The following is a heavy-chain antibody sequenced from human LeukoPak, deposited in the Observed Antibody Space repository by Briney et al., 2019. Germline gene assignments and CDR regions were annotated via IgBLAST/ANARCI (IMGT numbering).Heavy chain of an antibody. CDR2: ISYDGSNK. V-gene: IGHV3-30*03. J-gene: IGHJ5*02. D-gene: IGHD3-10*01. CDR1: GFTFSDYY. CDR3: ARESGITMVRGVIP. Sequence: GGSLRLSCAASGFTFSDYYMSWIRQAPGKGLEWVAVISYDGSNKYYADSVKGRFTISRDNSKNTLYLQMNSLRAEDTAVYYCARESGITMVRGVIPWGQGTLVTVSS.